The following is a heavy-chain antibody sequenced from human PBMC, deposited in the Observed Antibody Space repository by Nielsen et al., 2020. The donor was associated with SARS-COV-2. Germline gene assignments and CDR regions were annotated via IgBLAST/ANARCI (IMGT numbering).Heavy chain of an antibody. V-gene: IGHV4-31*03. J-gene: IGHJ4*02. D-gene: IGHD2-21*02. CDR3: ARGPRGFVVVTATYYFDY. Sequence: SETLSLTCTVSGGSITSGGYYWSWIRQHPGKGLEWIGYIYYSGSTYYNPSLKSRVTISVDTSKNQFSLKLSSVTAADTAVYYCARGPRGFVVVTATYYFDYWGQGTLVTVSS. CDR2: IYYSGST. CDR1: GGSITSGGYY.